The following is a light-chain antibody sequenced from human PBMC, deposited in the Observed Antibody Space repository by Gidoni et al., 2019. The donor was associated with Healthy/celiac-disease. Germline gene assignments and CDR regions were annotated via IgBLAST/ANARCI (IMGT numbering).Light chain of an antibody. J-gene: IGKJ5*01. CDR2: AAS. Sequence: DIQMTQSPSSLSASVGDRVTITCRASQSISSYLNWYQQKPGKAPKLLIYAASSLQSGVPSRFSGRGSGTDFTLTISSLQPEDFATYYCQQSYSTLITFXQXTRLEIK. V-gene: IGKV1-39*01. CDR1: QSISSY. CDR3: QQSYSTLIT.